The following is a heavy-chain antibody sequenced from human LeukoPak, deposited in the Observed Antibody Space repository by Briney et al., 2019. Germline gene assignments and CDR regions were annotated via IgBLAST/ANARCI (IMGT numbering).Heavy chain of an antibody. CDR1: GFTFSSYW. D-gene: IGHD1-14*01. V-gene: IGHV3-74*01. J-gene: IGHJ3*02. CDR3: ARDGMTAARDAFDI. CDR2: INGDGSST. Sequence: GGSLRLSCAASGFTFSSYWMHWVRQAPGKGLVWVSRINGDGSSTTYADSAKGRFTISRDNAKNTLYLQMNSLRAEDMAVYYCARDGMTAARDAFDIWGQGTMVTVSS.